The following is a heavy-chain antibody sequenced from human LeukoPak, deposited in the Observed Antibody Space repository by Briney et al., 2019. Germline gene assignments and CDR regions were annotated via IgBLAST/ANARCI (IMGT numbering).Heavy chain of an antibody. Sequence: KPSETLSLTCTVAGGSISSYYWSWIRQPAGKGLEWIGRIYTNGNTNYNPSLKSRVTMSVDTSKNQFSLKLSSVTAADTAVYYCARGGYYDSSGTLWYFDLWGRGTLVTVSS. V-gene: IGHV4-4*07. J-gene: IGHJ2*01. CDR3: ARGGYYDSSGTLWYFDL. D-gene: IGHD3-22*01. CDR1: GGSISSYY. CDR2: IYTNGNT.